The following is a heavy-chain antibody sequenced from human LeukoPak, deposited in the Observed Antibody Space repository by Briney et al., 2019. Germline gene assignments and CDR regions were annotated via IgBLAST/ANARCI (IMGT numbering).Heavy chain of an antibody. V-gene: IGHV3-23*01. CDR2: ISGSGGTT. CDR3: AKIIDSSGWNTYDY. Sequence: AGGSLRLSCAASGFTFSSYAMSWVRQAPGKGLEWVSVISGSGGTTYYADSVKGRFTISRDNSKNTMFLKMNSLRAEDTAVYYCAKIIDSSGWNTYDYWGQGTLVTVSS. D-gene: IGHD6-19*01. CDR1: GFTFSSYA. J-gene: IGHJ4*02.